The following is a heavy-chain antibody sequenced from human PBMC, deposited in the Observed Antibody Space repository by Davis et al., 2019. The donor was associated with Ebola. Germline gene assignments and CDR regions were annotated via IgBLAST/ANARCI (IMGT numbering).Heavy chain of an antibody. V-gene: IGHV3-21*01. D-gene: IGHD3-10*01. J-gene: IGHJ3*02. CDR3: ARDLTGAFDI. CDR2: ISSSSSYI. Sequence: GESLKISCAASGFTFSSYSMNWVRQAPGKGLEWVSSISSSSSYIYYADSVKGRFTISRDNAKNSLYLQMDSLRAEDTAVYYCARDLTGAFDIWGQGTMVTVSS. CDR1: GFTFSSYS.